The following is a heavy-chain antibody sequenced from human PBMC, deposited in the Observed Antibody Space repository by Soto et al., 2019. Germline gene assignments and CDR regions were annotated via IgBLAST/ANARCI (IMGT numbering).Heavy chain of an antibody. CDR2: ISGSGGST. J-gene: IGHJ4*02. Sequence: EVQLLESGGGLVQPGGSLRLSCVASGFTFSSYAMSWVRQAPGKGLEWVSAISGSGGSTYYADSVKGRFTISRDNSKNTLYLQMNSLRAEDTAVYYCAKDPNGSGSYPYWGQGTLVTVSS. CDR3: AKDPNGSGSYPY. V-gene: IGHV3-23*01. D-gene: IGHD3-10*01. CDR1: GFTFSSYA.